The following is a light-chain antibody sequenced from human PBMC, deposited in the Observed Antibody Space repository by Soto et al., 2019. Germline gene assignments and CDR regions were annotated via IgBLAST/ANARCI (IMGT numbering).Light chain of an antibody. CDR3: QQCGSSPIT. J-gene: IGKJ5*01. CDR1: QSVRSDY. V-gene: IGKV3-20*01. CDR2: GTS. Sequence: EIVVTKSPGTLSLSPGERATLSCRASQSVRSDYLGWYQQKPGQAPRLIIFGTSSRATGIPDRFSGSGSGTDFTLTISRLEPEDFAVYYCQQCGSSPITFGQGTRLEIK.